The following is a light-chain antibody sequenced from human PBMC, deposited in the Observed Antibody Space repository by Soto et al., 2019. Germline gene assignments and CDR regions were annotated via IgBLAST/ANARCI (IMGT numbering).Light chain of an antibody. CDR1: QSIARF. Sequence: DLQMTQSPSSLSAAVGDRVTITCRASQSIARFVNWYQQKPGEVPKLLIFGASYLRSGVPSRFSGSGSGTHFALTITSLQPEDFATYFCQQSHIAPYTFGQGTNL. V-gene: IGKV1-39*01. CDR3: QQSHIAPYT. CDR2: GAS. J-gene: IGKJ2*01.